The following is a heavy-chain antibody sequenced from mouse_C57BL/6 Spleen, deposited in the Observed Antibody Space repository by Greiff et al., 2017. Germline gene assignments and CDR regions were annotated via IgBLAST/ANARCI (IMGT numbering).Heavy chain of an antibody. J-gene: IGHJ3*01. CDR3: ARSSYYGSGAY. CDR2: IYPGSGST. V-gene: IGHV1-55*01. D-gene: IGHD1-1*01. Sequence: QVQLQQSGAELVKPGASVKMSCKASGYTFTSYCITWVKQRPGQGLEWIGDIYPGSGSTNYNEKFKSKATLTVDTSSSTAYMQLSSLTSEDSAVYYCARSSYYGSGAYWGQGTLVTVSA. CDR1: GYTFTSYC.